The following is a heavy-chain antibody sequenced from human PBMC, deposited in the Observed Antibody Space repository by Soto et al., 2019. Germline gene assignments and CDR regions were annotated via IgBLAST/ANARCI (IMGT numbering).Heavy chain of an antibody. Sequence: EVQLLEFGGGLVQPGESLRLSCAASGFTFSSYAMSWVRQAPGKGLEWGSVISGSDDSTDYADSVKGRFTISSDNSKNPRYMQMKPRRAEDTELYYSAKRSSSSTFDYRVQGTLVSVSS. D-gene: IGHD6-6*01. CDR1: GFTFSSYA. CDR3: AKRSSSSTFDY. CDR2: ISGSDDST. V-gene: IGHV3-23*01. J-gene: IGHJ4*02.